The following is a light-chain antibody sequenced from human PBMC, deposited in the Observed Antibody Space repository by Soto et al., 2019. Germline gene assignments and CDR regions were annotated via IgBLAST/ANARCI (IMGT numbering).Light chain of an antibody. Sequence: IVLTHFPAALSVSPGESATLSCRASQCLXSNFDWYEVKPGQAPRVLTDSASTSASGIPASLSGSGSATEFTPTISRQQSEDSFAYYWQQYNKWPRTFGQGTKVEIK. V-gene: IGKV3-15*01. J-gene: IGKJ1*01. CDR1: QCLXSN. CDR3: QQYNKWPRT. CDR2: SAS.